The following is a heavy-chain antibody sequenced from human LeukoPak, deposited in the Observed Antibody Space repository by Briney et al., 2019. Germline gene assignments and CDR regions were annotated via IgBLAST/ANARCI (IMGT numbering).Heavy chain of an antibody. CDR2: IGGSGGDT. D-gene: IGHD2-2*01. CDR1: GFTFSSYA. J-gene: IGHJ4*02. CDR3: AKEGCTGTNCYVNK. V-gene: IGHV3-23*01. Sequence: QPGGSLRLSCAASGFTFSSYAMSWVRQAPGKGLEWVSVIGGSGGDTYYADSVKGRFTISRDDSKNTLYLQMNSLTAEDTALYYCAKEGCTGTNCYVNKWGQGTLVTVSS.